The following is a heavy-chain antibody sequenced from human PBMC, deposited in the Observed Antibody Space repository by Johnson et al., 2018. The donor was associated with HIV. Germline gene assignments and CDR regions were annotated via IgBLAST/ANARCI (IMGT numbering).Heavy chain of an antibody. D-gene: IGHD3-22*01. Sequence: QVQLVESGGGVVQPGGSLRLSCAASGFTFSSYGMHWVRQTPGKGLESVSVLYSVGSSDHADSVRGRFTVSRDSSQNTLYLQMNNLRPEDTAVYYCARGGVVPGGYYDGRGYSAAFDIWGQGTKVTVSS. CDR2: LYSVGSS. V-gene: IGHV3-NL1*01. J-gene: IGHJ3*02. CDR3: ARGGVVPGGYYDGRGYSAAFDI. CDR1: GFTFSSYG.